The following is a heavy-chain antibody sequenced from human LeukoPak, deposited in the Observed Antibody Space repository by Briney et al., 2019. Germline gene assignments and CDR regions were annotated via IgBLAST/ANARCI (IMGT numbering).Heavy chain of an antibody. CDR2: IYHSGGT. D-gene: IGHD1-26*01. J-gene: IGHJ3*02. Sequence: SQTLSLTCAVSGGSISSGGYSWSWIRQPPGKGLEWIGYIYHSGGTYYNPSLKSRVTISVDRSKNQYSLKLTSVTAADTAVYYCASRGGSPLGAFDIWGQGTMVTVSS. V-gene: IGHV4-30-2*02. CDR3: ASRGGSPLGAFDI. CDR1: GGSISSGGYS.